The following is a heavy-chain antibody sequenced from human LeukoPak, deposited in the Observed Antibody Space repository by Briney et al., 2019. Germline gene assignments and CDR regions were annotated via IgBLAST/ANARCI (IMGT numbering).Heavy chain of an antibody. D-gene: IGHD3-22*01. Sequence: GGSLRLSCSASGFIFSTYPMNWVRQATGKGLESASHISSTSSTIYYAGSVKGRFTICRDNAKNSLYLQMNSLRAEDTAVYYCARKGGSGYSVDYWGQGTLVTVSS. J-gene: IGHJ4*02. CDR2: ISSTSSTI. V-gene: IGHV3-48*04. CDR3: ARKGGSGYSVDY. CDR1: GFIFSTYP.